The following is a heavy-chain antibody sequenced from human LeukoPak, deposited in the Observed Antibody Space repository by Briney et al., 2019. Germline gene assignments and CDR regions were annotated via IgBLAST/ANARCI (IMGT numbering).Heavy chain of an antibody. CDR3: TRHAYSSLFDF. J-gene: IGHJ4*02. D-gene: IGHD4-11*01. Sequence: SETLSLTCTVSGGSISGYYWYWIRQPPGRGLEWIGYIYYTGSTNYNPSLKSRVSISVDMSKNQFSLKLSSVTAADTAVYYCTRHAYSSLFDFWGQGTLVTVSS. CDR1: GGSISGYY. CDR2: IYYTGST. V-gene: IGHV4-59*08.